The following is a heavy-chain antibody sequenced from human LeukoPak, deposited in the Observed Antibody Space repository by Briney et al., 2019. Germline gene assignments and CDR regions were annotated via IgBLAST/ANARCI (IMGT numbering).Heavy chain of an antibody. D-gene: IGHD5-12*01. CDR1: SYSISSGYY. V-gene: IGHV4-38-2*01. Sequence: PAQSLSPTCAVSSYSISSGYYWGWIRQAPGKGLEWIVSVYHSGSTYNNPSLKSRVSISVDTSKNQFSLKLSSVPAADTAVYYCASVVATIRGFNIAFDIWGQGTMVTVSS. CDR2: VYHSGST. J-gene: IGHJ3*02. CDR3: ASVVATIRGFNIAFDI.